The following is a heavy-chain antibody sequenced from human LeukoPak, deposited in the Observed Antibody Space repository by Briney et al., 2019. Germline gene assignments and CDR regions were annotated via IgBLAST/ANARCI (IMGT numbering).Heavy chain of an antibody. J-gene: IGHJ4*02. CDR3: ARSLENYIIVVPPVPDY. D-gene: IGHD2-2*01. CDR2: INPSGGST. Sequence: ASVKVSCKASGYIFTSSYMHWVRQTPGQGLEWMGMINPSGGSTSYAQKFKGRVTMTRDTSTSTVYMELYSLRSEDTAVYYCARSLENYIIVVPPVPDYWGQGTLVTVSS. V-gene: IGHV1-46*01. CDR1: GYIFTSSY.